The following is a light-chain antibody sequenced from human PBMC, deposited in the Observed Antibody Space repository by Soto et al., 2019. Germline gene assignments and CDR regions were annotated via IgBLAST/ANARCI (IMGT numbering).Light chain of an antibody. Sequence: DIQMTQSPSSLSASVGDRVTITCRASQSISSYLNWYQQKPGKAPKLLIYAASSLQCGVPSRFSGSGSGTDFTLTISSLQPEDFATYYCQHSYSTLLTFGGGTKVEIK. CDR1: QSISSY. J-gene: IGKJ4*01. CDR3: QHSYSTLLT. CDR2: AAS. V-gene: IGKV1-39*01.